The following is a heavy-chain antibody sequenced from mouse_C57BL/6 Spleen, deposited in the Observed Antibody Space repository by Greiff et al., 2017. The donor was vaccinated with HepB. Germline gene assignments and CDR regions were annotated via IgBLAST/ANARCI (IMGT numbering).Heavy chain of an antibody. CDR3: TRWGGTPFGC. J-gene: IGHJ3*01. D-gene: IGHD2-14*01. CDR2: IDPETGGT. Sequence: VQLQQSGAELVRPGASVTLSCKASGYTFTDYDMHWVKQTPVHGLEWIGAIDPETGGTAYNQKFKGKAILTADKSSSTAYMELRSLTSEDSAVYYCTRWGGTPFGCWGQGTLVTVSA. V-gene: IGHV1-15*01. CDR1: GYTFTDYD.